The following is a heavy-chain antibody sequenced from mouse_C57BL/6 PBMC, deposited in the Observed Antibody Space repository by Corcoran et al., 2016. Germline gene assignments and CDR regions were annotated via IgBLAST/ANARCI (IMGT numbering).Heavy chain of an antibody. V-gene: IGHV14-2*01. Sequence: EAQLQQSGAELVKPGASVKLSCTASGFNIKDYYMHWVKQRTEQGLEWIGRIDPEDGETKYAPKFQGKATITADTSSNTAYLQLSSLTSEDTAVYYCAAAQATDWCAYWGQGTLVTVSA. CDR3: AAAQATDWCAY. J-gene: IGHJ3*01. CDR1: GFNIKDYY. CDR2: IDPEDGET. D-gene: IGHD3-2*02.